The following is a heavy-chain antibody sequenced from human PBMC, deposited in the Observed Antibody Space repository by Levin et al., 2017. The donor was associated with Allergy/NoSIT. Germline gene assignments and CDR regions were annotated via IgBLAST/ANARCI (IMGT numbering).Heavy chain of an antibody. Sequence: LSLTCAASGFTFSSYSMNWVRQAPGKGLEWVSYISSSSSTIYYADSVKGRFTISRDNARNSLYLQMNSLRDEDTAVYYCASRNHYYYYMDVWGKGTTVTVSS. J-gene: IGHJ6*03. CDR3: ASRNHYYYYMDV. D-gene: IGHD1-14*01. CDR2: ISSSSSTI. V-gene: IGHV3-48*02. CDR1: GFTFSSYS.